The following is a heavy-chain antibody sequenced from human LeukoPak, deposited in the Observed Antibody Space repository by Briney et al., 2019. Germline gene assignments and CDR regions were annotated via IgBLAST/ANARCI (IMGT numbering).Heavy chain of an antibody. CDR3: ARDFLPAYCGDHRYGY. CDR1: GFTFSDYP. Sequence: GGSLRLSCAASGFTFSDYPMHWVRQAPGKGLEWVAVISYDENYKYYSHSVKGRFTISRDNTKNTLYLQMNSLRAEDTAVYYCARDFLPAYCGDHRYGYWGQGTLVTVSS. J-gene: IGHJ4*02. CDR2: ISYDENYK. V-gene: IGHV3-30-3*01. D-gene: IGHD2-21*01.